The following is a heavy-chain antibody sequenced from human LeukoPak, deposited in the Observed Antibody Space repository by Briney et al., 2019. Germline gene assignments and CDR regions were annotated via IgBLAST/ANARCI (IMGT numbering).Heavy chain of an antibody. CDR1: GFTFSNYN. Sequence: PGGSLRLSCVAFGFTFSNYNMNWVRQAPGKGLEWVSYISSGSGIIYYADSVKGRFTISRDNAKNSLSLQMNSLRAEDTAVYYCARSLILTGYCLDYWGQGTLVTVSS. J-gene: IGHJ4*02. D-gene: IGHD3-9*01. CDR2: ISSGSGII. V-gene: IGHV3-48*01. CDR3: ARSLILTGYCLDY.